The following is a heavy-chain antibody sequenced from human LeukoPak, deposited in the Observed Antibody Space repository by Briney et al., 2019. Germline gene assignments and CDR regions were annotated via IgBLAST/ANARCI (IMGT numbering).Heavy chain of an antibody. D-gene: IGHD2-2*01. J-gene: IGHJ4*02. CDR1: GYSFTGYY. CDR3: ARQTEGYCSSTSCQFDY. V-gene: IGHV1-2*02. Sequence: ASVKVSCKASGYSFTGYYIHWVRQAPGQGLEWMGWINPNSGGTNYAQKFQGRVTMTRDTSISTAYMELTRLRSDDTAVYYCARQTEGYCSSTSCQFDYWGQGTLVTVSS. CDR2: INPNSGGT.